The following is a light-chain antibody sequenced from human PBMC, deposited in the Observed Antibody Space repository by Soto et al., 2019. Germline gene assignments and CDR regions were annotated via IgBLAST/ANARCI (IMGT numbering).Light chain of an antibody. J-gene: IGLJ1*01. CDR3: SSYTSSSTYV. CDR1: SSDVGGYNY. V-gene: IGLV2-14*01. CDR2: DVS. Sequence: QSALTQPASVSGSPGQSITISCTGSSSDVGGYNYVSWYQQHPGKAPKLMIYDVSDRPSGVSNRLSGSKSGNTASLTISGLQPEDEADYYCSSYTSSSTYVFGTGTKVTVL.